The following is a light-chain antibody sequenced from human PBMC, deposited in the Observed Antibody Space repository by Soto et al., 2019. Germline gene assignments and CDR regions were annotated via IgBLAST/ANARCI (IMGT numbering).Light chain of an antibody. CDR1: TGAVTSDNH. Sequence: QTVVTQEPSLTVSPGGTVTLTCASITGAVTSDNHPNWFQQKPGQAPRALIYDTSKKNSWTPARFSGSLLGGKAALTLSSVQPEDEADYYCLLFYGGIWVFGGGTKLTVL. V-gene: IGLV7-43*01. CDR3: LLFYGGIWV. CDR2: DTS. J-gene: IGLJ3*02.